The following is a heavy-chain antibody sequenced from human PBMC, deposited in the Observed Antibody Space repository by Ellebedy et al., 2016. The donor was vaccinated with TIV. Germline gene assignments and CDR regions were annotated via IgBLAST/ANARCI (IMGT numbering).Heavy chain of an antibody. CDR3: RQFYYDILTGDSRPDY. CDR2: IYYSGST. J-gene: IGHJ4*02. D-gene: IGHD3-9*01. CDR1: DGSISSSY. Sequence: SETLSLTCTVSDGSISSSYWSWIRQPPGKGLEWIGYIYYSGSTRHNPSLKSRVTISVDTSKNQFSLQLTSVTAADTAVYYCRQFYYDILTGDSRPDYWGQGTLVTVSS. V-gene: IGHV4-59*12.